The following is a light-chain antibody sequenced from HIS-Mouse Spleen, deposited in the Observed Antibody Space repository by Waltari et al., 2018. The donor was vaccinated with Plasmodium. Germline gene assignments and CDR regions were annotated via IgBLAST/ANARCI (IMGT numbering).Light chain of an antibody. CDR1: SRDVGGYNY. CDR3: CSYAGSYIHVV. Sequence: QSALTQPRSVSGSPGQSVTISCPGTSRDVGGYNYVSWYQQHPGKAPKLMIYDVSKRPSGVPDRFSGSKSGNTASLTISGLQAEDEADYYCCSYAGSYIHVVFGGGTKLTVL. V-gene: IGLV2-11*01. J-gene: IGLJ2*01. CDR2: DVS.